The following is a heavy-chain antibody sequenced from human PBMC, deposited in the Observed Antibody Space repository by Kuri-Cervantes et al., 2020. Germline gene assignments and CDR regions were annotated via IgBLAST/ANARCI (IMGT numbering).Heavy chain of an antibody. J-gene: IGHJ4*02. D-gene: IGHD2-15*01. CDR2: ISYDGSNK. Sequence: GESLKISCAASGFTFSSYAMHWVRQAPGKGLEWVAVISYDGSNKYYADSVKGRFTISRDNSKNTLYLQMNSLRAEDTAIYYCAKGTAGHCSGSICYPFDYWGQGTLVTVSS. CDR3: AKGTAGHCSGSICYPFDY. V-gene: IGHV3-30-3*01. CDR1: GFTFSSYA.